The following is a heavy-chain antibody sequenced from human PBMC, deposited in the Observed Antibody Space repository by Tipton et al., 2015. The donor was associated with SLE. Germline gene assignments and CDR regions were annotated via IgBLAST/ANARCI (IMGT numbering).Heavy chain of an antibody. V-gene: IGHV4-4*02. Sequence: TLSLTCAVSGGSIISSSWWSWVRQPPGRGLEWIGDIYHSESPNYNPSLTSRVTISIDKSKNQISLKLTSVTAADTAVYHCTRVHRYNWNYIADWGQGTLVSVSS. D-gene: IGHD1-7*01. CDR3: TRVHRYNWNYIAD. CDR2: IYHSESP. J-gene: IGHJ4*02. CDR1: GGSIISSSW.